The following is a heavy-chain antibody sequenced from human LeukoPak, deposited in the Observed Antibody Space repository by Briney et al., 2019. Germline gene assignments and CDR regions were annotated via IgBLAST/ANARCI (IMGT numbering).Heavy chain of an antibody. J-gene: IGHJ4*02. CDR3: ATGTYYYDSSGYYVLDY. V-gene: IGHV1-24*01. Sequence: ASVKVSCKVSGYTLTELSMHWVRQAPGKGLEWMGGFDPEDGETIYAQKFQGRVTITEDTSTDTAYMELSSLRSEDTAVYYCATGTYYYDSSGYYVLDYWGQGTLVTVSS. D-gene: IGHD3-22*01. CDR1: GYTLTELS. CDR2: FDPEDGET.